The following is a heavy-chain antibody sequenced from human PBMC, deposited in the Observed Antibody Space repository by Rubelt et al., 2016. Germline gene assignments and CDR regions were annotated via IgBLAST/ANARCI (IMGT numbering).Heavy chain of an antibody. CDR2: ISAYNGNT. CDR1: GYTFTSYG. D-gene: IGHD3-10*01. CDR3: AGCYGSGSYGNWFDP. V-gene: IGHV1-18*01. J-gene: IGHJ5*02. Sequence: QVQLVQSGAEVKKPGASVKVSCKASGYTFTSYGISWVRQAPGQGLEWMGWISAYNGNTNYAQKVQGRVTMTTDPSTGTADMGLRSLSSDATAVYYCAGCYGSGSYGNWFDPWGQGTLVTVSS.